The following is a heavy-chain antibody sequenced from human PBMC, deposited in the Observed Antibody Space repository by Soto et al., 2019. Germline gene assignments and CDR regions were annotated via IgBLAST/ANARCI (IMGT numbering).Heavy chain of an antibody. J-gene: IGHJ3*02. D-gene: IGHD2-8*01. CDR2: FYFSGST. CDR1: DDSIISGNYY. CDR3: ARLSPAVLMNALDM. V-gene: IGHV4-39*01. Sequence: SETLSLTCTFSDDSIISGNYYWGWIRQPPGKGLEWIGSFYFSGSTYYNPSLKSRVSISVDTSKNQLSLKLNSMTATDTAVYYCARLSPAVLMNALDMLGQGTKVTVSS.